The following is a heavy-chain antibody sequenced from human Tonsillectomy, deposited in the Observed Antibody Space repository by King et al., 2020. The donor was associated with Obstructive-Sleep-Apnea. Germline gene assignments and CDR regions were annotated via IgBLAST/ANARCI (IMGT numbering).Heavy chain of an antibody. CDR3: ARDPPYESGRYY. CDR2: TNSDGTGT. J-gene: IGHJ4*02. V-gene: IGHV3-74*03. CDR1: GFTFSSHW. Sequence: VQLVESGGGLVQPGGSLRLSCVASGFTFSSHWMHWVRQAPGKGLVWVSRTNSDGTGTKYADSVKGRFTISRDNAKNTLYLQMNSLRVDDTAVYYCARDPPYESGRYYWGQGSLVTVSS. D-gene: IGHD3-10*01.